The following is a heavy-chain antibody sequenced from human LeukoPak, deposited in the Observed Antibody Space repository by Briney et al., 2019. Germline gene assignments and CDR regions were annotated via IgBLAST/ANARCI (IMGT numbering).Heavy chain of an antibody. CDR2: IYYSGST. CDR1: GGSISSYY. V-gene: IGHV4-59*01. D-gene: IGHD3-22*01. J-gene: IGHJ1*01. CDR3: ARLRYYYDSSGYRAEYFQH. Sequence: SETLSLTCTVSGGSISSYYWSWIRQPPGKGLEWIGYIYYSGSTNYNPSLKSRVTISVDTSKNQLSLKLSSVTAADTAVYYCARLRYYYDSSGYRAEYFQHWGQGTLVTASS.